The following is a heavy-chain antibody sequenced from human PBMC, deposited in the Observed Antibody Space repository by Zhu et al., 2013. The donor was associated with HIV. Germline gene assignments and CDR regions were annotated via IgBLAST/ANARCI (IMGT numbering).Heavy chain of an antibody. D-gene: IGHD3-16*01. CDR1: GGTFSSYA. J-gene: IGHJ6*02. CDR3: ARPLRPRLYYYYYYGMDV. Sequence: QVQLVQSGAEVKKPGSSVKVSCKASGGTFSSYAISWVRQAPGQGLEWMGGIIPIFGTANYAQKFQGRVTITADESTSTAYMELSSLRSEDTAVYYCARPLRPRLYYYYYYGMDVWGQGTTVTVSS. V-gene: IGHV1-69*01. CDR2: IIPIFGTA.